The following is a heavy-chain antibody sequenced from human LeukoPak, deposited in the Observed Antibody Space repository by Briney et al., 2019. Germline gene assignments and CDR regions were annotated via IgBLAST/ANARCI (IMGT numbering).Heavy chain of an antibody. CDR2: INHSGST. Sequence: MAGGSLRLSCAASGFTFDDYGMSWIRQPPGKGLEWIGEINHSGSTNYNPSLKSRVTISVDTSKNQFSLKLSSVTAADTAVYYCARPLRAGTTSTDDYWGQGTLVTVSS. V-gene: IGHV4-34*01. J-gene: IGHJ4*02. CDR3: ARPLRAGTTSTDDY. CDR1: GFTFDDYG. D-gene: IGHD1-1*01.